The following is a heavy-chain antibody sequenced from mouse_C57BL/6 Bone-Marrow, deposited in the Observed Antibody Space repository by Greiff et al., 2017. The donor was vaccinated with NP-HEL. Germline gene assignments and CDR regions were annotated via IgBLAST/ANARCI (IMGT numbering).Heavy chain of an antibody. J-gene: IGHJ1*03. CDR2: IYPGNSDT. Sequence: VQLKQSGTVLARPGASVKMSCKTSGYTFTSYWMHWVKQRPGQGLEWIGAIYPGNSDTSYNQKFKGKAKLTAVTSASTAYMELSSLTNEDSAVYYCTSTALAGRYFDVWGTGTTVTVSS. V-gene: IGHV1-5*01. CDR1: GYTFTSYW. D-gene: IGHD1-2*01. CDR3: TSTALAGRYFDV.